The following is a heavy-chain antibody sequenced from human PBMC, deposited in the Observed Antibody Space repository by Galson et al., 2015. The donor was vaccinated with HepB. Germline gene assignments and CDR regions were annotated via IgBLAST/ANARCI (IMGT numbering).Heavy chain of an antibody. Sequence: RQAPGKGLEWVSGINGRGSTTYYADAVKGRFSISRDNSKNTVFLQMDNLKVDDTAIYYCVKEGAWFGGDWFDPWGQGTLVTVS. CDR2: INGRGSTT. D-gene: IGHD3-16*01. V-gene: IGHV3-23*01. J-gene: IGHJ5*02. CDR3: VKEGAWFGGDWFDP.